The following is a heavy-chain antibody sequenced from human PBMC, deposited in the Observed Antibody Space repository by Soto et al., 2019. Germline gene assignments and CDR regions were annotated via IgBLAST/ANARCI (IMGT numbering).Heavy chain of an antibody. CDR3: NRGTTTVSYYAN. Sequence: EVQVVESGGDLVHPGRSLRLSCSVSGFTVCDYGLNWVRQATGKGLEWVGFIRGKAYGGTTEYAASVKGRFTISRDDSKGIVYLQMNSMRTEYKAVYYCNRGTTTVSYYANWGQGTLVTVSS. D-gene: IGHD3-10*01. CDR2: IRGKAYGGTT. V-gene: IGHV3-49*04. CDR1: GFTVCDYG. J-gene: IGHJ1*01.